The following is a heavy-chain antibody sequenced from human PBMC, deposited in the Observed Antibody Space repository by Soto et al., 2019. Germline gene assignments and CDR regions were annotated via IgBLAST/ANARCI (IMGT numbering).Heavy chain of an antibody. Sequence: QDQLVQSGAEVKKPGSSVKVSCKASGGTFSSYTINWVRQAPGQGLEWMGRIIPILGIVNYAQRFQGRVTITADTSTSTAYMQLSSLTSEDTAVYYCSTSPPVRDILPGYGLDFWGLGTLITVSS. D-gene: IGHD3-9*01. CDR2: IIPILGIV. V-gene: IGHV1-69*02. J-gene: IGHJ4*02. CDR1: GGTFSSYT. CDR3: STSPPVRDILPGYGLDF.